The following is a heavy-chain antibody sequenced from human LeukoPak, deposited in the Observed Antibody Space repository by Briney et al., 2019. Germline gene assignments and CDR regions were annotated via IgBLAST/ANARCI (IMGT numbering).Heavy chain of an antibody. CDR3: ARERTTVTTRGAFDI. CDR2: ISSSGSTI. Sequence: PGGSLRLSCADSKFTFTMYGMHWVRQAPGKGLEWVSYISSSGSTIYYADSVKGRFTISRDNAKNSLYLQMNSLRAEDTAVYYCARERTTVTTRGAFDIWGQGTMVTVSS. D-gene: IGHD4-11*01. J-gene: IGHJ3*02. CDR1: KFTFTMYG. V-gene: IGHV3-48*03.